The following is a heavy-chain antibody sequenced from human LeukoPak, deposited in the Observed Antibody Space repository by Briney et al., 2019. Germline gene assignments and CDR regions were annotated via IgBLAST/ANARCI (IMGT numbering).Heavy chain of an antibody. CDR1: GITLSNYG. Sequence: GGSLRLSCAVSGITLSNYGMSWVRQAPGKGLEWVAGISDSGGRTNYADSVKGRFTISRDNPKNTLYLQMNSLRVEDTAVYFCAKRGVVIRVILVGFHKEAYYFDSWGQGALVTVSS. CDR2: ISDSGGRT. J-gene: IGHJ4*02. CDR3: AKRGVVIRVILVGFHKEAYYFDS. D-gene: IGHD3-22*01. V-gene: IGHV3-23*01.